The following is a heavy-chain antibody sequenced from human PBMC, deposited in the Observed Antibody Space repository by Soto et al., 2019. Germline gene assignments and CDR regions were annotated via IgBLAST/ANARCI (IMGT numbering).Heavy chain of an antibody. D-gene: IGHD6-13*01. J-gene: IGHJ4*02. V-gene: IGHV3-33*01. CDR3: ARDREIAAAGGFDY. Sequence: MDWVRQAPGKGLEWVAVIWYDGSNKYYADSVKGRFTISRDNSKNTLYLQMNSLRAEDTAVYYCARDREIAAAGGFDYWGQGTLVTVSS. CDR2: IWYDGSNK.